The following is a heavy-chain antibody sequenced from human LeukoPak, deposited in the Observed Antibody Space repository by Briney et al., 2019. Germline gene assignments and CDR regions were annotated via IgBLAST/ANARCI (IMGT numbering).Heavy chain of an antibody. CDR1: GFTFSSYG. V-gene: IGHV3-30*02. J-gene: IGHJ4*02. CDR2: IRYDGSNK. CDR3: AKNPGAKGYYFDY. Sequence: GGSLRLSCAASGFTFSSYGMHWVRQAPGKGLEWVAFIRYDGSNKYYAGSVKGRFTISRDNSKNTLYLQMNSLRAEDTAVYYCAKNPGAKGYYFDYWGQGTLVTVSS.